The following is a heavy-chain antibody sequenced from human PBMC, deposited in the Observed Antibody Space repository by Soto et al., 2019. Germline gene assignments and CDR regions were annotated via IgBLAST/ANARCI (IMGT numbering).Heavy chain of an antibody. J-gene: IGHJ4*02. CDR1: GFTFSSYD. V-gene: IGHV3-30-3*01. CDR3: ARDLYYDSSGTLDY. D-gene: IGHD3-22*01. Sequence: QVQRVESGGGVVQPGRSLRLSCAASGFTFSSYDMHWVRQAPGKGLEWVAVISYDGSNKYYADSVKGRFTISRDNSKNTLYLQMNSLRAEDTAVYYCARDLYYDSSGTLDYWGQGTLVPVSS. CDR2: ISYDGSNK.